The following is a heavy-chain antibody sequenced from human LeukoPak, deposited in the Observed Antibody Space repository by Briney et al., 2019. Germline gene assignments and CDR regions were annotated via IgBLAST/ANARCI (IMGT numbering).Heavy chain of an antibody. CDR2: ISGSGDNT. D-gene: IGHD1-26*01. CDR3: AKDKISVAAPSGFLDY. CDR1: GFTFSSYA. V-gene: IGHV3-23*01. Sequence: GGSLRLSCAASGFTFSSYAMSWVRQAPGKGLEWVSAISGSGDNTYYADSVKGRFTVSRDNSKNTLYLQMNNLRAEDTATYYCAKDKISVAAPSGFLDYWGLGTLVTVSS. J-gene: IGHJ4*02.